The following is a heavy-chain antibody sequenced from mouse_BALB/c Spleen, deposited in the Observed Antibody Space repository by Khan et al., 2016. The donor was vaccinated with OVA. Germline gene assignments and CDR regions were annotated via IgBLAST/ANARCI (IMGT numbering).Heavy chain of an antibody. CDR1: GYSITSDYA. CDR3: ASELGRYSAMDY. J-gene: IGHJ4*01. D-gene: IGHD4-1*01. V-gene: IGHV3-2*02. Sequence: EAQLQESGPGLVKPSQSLSLTCTVTGYSITSDYAWNWIRQFPGNKLEWMGYISNSGNTNYNPSLKSRISITRDTSKNQFFLQLNSVTTEDTATYYCASELGRYSAMDYWGQGTSVTVSS. CDR2: ISNSGNT.